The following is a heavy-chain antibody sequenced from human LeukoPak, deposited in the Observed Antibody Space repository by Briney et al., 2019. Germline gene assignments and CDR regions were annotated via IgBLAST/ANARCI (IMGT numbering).Heavy chain of an antibody. Sequence: ASVKVSCTASGYIFTTYAIHWVRQAPGQRLEWMGWINAGIGNTGYSQKFQGRVTITRDTSANTAYMDLSSLRSEDTAVYYCAREGGSTDLDYWGQGTLVTVSS. CDR1: GYIFTTYA. J-gene: IGHJ4*02. CDR2: INAGIGNT. CDR3: AREGGSTDLDY. V-gene: IGHV1-3*01. D-gene: IGHD3-16*01.